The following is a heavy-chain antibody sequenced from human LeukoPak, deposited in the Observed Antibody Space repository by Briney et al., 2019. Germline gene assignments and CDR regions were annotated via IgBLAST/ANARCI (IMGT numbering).Heavy chain of an antibody. J-gene: IGHJ5*02. Sequence: ASLEASWKAAGNTYTGYFVFWVPQASGHMLKWLVRINPNSGGTNDAQKFQGRVTMTRDTSISTAYMELSRLRSDDTAVYYCARGYCSGGSCYSVENWFDPWGQGTLVTVSS. CDR3: ARGYCSGGSCYSVENWFDP. CDR1: GNTYTGYF. V-gene: IGHV1-2*06. D-gene: IGHD2-15*01. CDR2: INPNSGGT.